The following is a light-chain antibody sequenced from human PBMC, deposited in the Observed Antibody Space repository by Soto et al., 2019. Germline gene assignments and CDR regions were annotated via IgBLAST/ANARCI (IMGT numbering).Light chain of an antibody. V-gene: IGLV1-51*02. CDR3: GTWDSSLTPYV. Sequence: QSVLTQPPSVSAAPGQKVTISCSGSSSDIGRNYVSWYQHLPGTAPKLLIYENNKRPSVIPDRLSGSKSGSSATLGITGLQTGDEADYYCGTWDSSLTPYVFGPGTKLTVL. J-gene: IGLJ1*01. CDR1: SSDIGRNY. CDR2: ENN.